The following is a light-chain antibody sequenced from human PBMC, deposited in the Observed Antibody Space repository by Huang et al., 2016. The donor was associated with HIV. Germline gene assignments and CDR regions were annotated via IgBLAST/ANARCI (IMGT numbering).Light chain of an antibody. CDR1: QSLSGN. J-gene: IGKJ2*01. Sequence: EIVMTQSPATLSVSPGETVALSCRASQSLSGNVAWYQHKPGQTPRLLIYATSIRAAGVPGRFSGSGSGSEFTLTISSLLSEDSAVYYCQHYNDWPRTFGQGTKLEIK. CDR3: QHYNDWPRT. V-gene: IGKV3D-15*01. CDR2: ATS.